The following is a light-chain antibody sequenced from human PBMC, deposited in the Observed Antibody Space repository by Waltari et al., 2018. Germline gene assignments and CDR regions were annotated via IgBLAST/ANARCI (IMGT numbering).Light chain of an antibody. CDR1: SSDIGGYNY. Sequence: QSALTQPASVSGSPGQSITISCTGTSSDIGGYNYASWYQQHPGRAPKLIIYDASKRPSGGSFRFSGSKSGNTASLTISGLQAEDEADYYCSSYTRVSASVVFGGGTKLTVL. CDR3: SSYTRVSASVV. CDR2: DAS. J-gene: IGLJ2*01. V-gene: IGLV2-14*01.